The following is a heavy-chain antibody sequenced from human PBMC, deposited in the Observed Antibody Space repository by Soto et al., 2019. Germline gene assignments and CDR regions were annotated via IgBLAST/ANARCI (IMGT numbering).Heavy chain of an antibody. CDR2: IWYDGSNK. D-gene: IGHD6-19*01. CDR1: GFTFSSYG. CDR3: ARDPQQWLVPEGAFDI. V-gene: IGHV3-33*01. Sequence: QVQLVESGGGVVQPGRSLRLSCAASGFTFSSYGMHWVRQAPGKGLEWVAVIWYDGSNKYYADSVKGRFTISRDNSKNTLYLQMNSLRAEDTAVYYCARDPQQWLVPEGAFDIWGQGTMVTVSS. J-gene: IGHJ3*02.